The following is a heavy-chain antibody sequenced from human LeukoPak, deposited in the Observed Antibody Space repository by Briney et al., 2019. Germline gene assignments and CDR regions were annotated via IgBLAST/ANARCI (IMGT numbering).Heavy chain of an antibody. CDR1: GFTFSDAW. CDR2: IKQDGSEK. V-gene: IGHV3-7*04. CDR3: ARARVGVAGTNDY. Sequence: GGSLSLSCAASGFTFSDAWMTWVRQAPGKGLEWVANIKQDGSEKNYVDSVKGRFIISRDNAENSVDLQMNSLRAEDTAVYYCARARVGVAGTNDYWGQGTLVTVSS. D-gene: IGHD6-19*01. J-gene: IGHJ4*02.